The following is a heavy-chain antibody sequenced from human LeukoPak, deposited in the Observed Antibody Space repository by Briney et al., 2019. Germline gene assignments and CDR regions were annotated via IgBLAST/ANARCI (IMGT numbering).Heavy chain of an antibody. V-gene: IGHV4-59*01. D-gene: IGHD5-24*01. J-gene: IGHJ2*01. Sequence: PSETLSLTCTVSGGSISSYYWSWIRQPPGKGLEWIGYIYYSGSTYYNPSLKSRVTISVDTSKNQFSLKLSSVTAADTAVYYCARVRDGYNHWYSDLWGRGTLVTVSS. CDR2: IYYSGST. CDR1: GGSISSYY. CDR3: ARVRDGYNHWYSDL.